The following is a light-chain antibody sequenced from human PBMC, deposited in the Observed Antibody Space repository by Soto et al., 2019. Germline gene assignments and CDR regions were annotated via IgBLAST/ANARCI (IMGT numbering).Light chain of an antibody. V-gene: IGKV3-11*01. CDR1: QSMGTN. CDR3: QQRSEWPLT. J-gene: IGKJ4*01. CDR2: DAS. Sequence: DIVLTQSPGTLSLSPGERATLSCRASQSMGTNLAWYQQKAGQAPRLLIYDASNRATGIPAGFSGSGSATDFTLTIASLEPEDSAVYFCQQRSEWPLTFGGGTRVEIK.